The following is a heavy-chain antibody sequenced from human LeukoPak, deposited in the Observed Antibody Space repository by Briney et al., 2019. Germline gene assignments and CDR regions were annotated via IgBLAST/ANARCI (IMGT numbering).Heavy chain of an antibody. Sequence: GGSLRLSCAVSGFSFSSYGINWVRQAPGKGLEWVSSISSGSNYIYYADSVKGRFTISRDDAMNSLYLQMNSLRAEDTAVYYCARAGDNTTMVTQWGQGTLVTVSS. CDR3: ARAGDNTTMVTQ. V-gene: IGHV3-21*01. D-gene: IGHD5-18*01. J-gene: IGHJ4*02. CDR1: GFSFSSYG. CDR2: ISSGSNYI.